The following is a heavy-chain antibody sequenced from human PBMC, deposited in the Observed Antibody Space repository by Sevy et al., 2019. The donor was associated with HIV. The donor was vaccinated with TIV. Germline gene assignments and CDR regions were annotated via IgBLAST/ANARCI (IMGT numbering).Heavy chain of an antibody. D-gene: IGHD6-6*01. CDR1: GFTFSNYG. V-gene: IGHV3-30*02. CDR3: AKDLTGRYTSSSGDFDY. Sequence: GGSLRLSCAASGFTFSNYGMHWVRQAPGKGLEWVALIRFDAITKYYKDSVKGRFTVSRDNAKNILYLQMNSLRPEDTAVYYCAKDLTGRYTSSSGDFDYWGQGTLVTVSS. J-gene: IGHJ4*02. CDR2: IRFDAITK.